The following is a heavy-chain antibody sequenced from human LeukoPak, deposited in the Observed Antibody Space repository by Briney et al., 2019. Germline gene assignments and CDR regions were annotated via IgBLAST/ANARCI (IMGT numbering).Heavy chain of an antibody. CDR2: ISSSGSTV. CDR3: ARDPGGAAAGTDY. J-gene: IGHJ4*02. CDR1: GFTLSSYE. V-gene: IGHV3-48*03. D-gene: IGHD6-13*01. Sequence: PGGSLRLSCAASGFTLSSYEMNWVRQAPGKGLEWVSYISSSGSTVYYADSVKGRFTISRDNAKNSLYLQMNSLRAEDTAVYYCARDPGGAAAGTDYWGQGTLVTVSS.